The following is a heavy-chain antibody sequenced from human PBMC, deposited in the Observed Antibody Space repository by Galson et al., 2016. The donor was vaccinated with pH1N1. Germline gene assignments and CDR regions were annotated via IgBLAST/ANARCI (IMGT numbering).Heavy chain of an antibody. D-gene: IGHD3-10*01. J-gene: IGHJ4*02. CDR1: GGTFSSSA. V-gene: IGHV1-69*13. Sequence: SVKVSCKASGGTFSSSAISWGFSSNAINWVRQAPGQGLEWMGRIIPMFGTANYAQKFQGRVTITADESTRTAYMELSSLRSEDTAVYYCARGPYYYGSGSEENWGQGTLVTVSS. CDR3: ARGPYYYGSGSEEN. CDR2: IIPMFGTA.